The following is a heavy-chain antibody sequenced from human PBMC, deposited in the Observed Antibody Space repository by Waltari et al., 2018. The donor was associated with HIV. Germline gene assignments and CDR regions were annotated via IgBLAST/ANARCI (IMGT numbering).Heavy chain of an antibody. V-gene: IGHV3-30*18. J-gene: IGHJ6*02. CDR1: GFTFSSYG. Sequence: QVQLVESGGGVVQPGRSLRLSCAASGFTFSSYGMHWVRQAPGKGLEWVAVISYDGSNKYYADSVKGRFTISRDNSKNTLYLQMNSLRAEDTAVYYCAKDLSEAFYYYYGMDVWGQGP. CDR3: AKDLSEAFYYYYGMDV. CDR2: ISYDGSNK.